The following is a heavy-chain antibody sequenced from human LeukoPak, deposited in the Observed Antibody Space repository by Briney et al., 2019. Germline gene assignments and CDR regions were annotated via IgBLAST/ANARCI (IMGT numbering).Heavy chain of an antibody. CDR1: GGSISIYY. Sequence: SETLSLTCTVSGGSISIYYWSWIRQPPGRGLEWIGYIYNSGNTNYNPSFKSRVTISEGTPKNQFSLKLSSVTAVDTAVYYCVRDRELNYWGQGTLVTVSS. D-gene: IGHD3-10*01. CDR2: IYNSGNT. V-gene: IGHV4-59*01. CDR3: VRDRELNY. J-gene: IGHJ4*02.